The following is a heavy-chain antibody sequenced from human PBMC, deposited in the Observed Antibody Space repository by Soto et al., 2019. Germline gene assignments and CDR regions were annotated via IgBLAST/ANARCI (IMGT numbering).Heavy chain of an antibody. Sequence: QVQLVQSGAEVKKPGSSVKVSCRASGGPLNKHAITWVRRAPGLGLEWLGGVMPMFGIPNYPQKFQGRVTITADDSTNTSHMELNSLTSDDTAVYYCARGGTSGWLKGAYDLWGQGTMVTVSS. D-gene: IGHD6-19*01. CDR3: ARGGTSGWLKGAYDL. J-gene: IGHJ3*01. V-gene: IGHV1-69*01. CDR1: GGPLNKHA. CDR2: VMPMFGIP.